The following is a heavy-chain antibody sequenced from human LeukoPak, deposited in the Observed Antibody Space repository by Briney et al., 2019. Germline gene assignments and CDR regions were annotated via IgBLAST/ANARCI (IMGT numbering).Heavy chain of an antibody. CDR2: ISSSSSTI. CDR3: AGDRHTGYSSSWYRLNHYYYYMDV. CDR1: GFTFSSYS. V-gene: IGHV3-48*01. D-gene: IGHD6-13*01. J-gene: IGHJ6*03. Sequence: PGGSLRLSCAASGFTFSSYSTNWVRQAPGKGLEWVSYISSSSSTIYYADSVKGRFTISRDNAKNSLYLQMNSLRAEDTAVYYCAGDRHTGYSSSWYRLNHYYYYMDVWAKGPRSPSP.